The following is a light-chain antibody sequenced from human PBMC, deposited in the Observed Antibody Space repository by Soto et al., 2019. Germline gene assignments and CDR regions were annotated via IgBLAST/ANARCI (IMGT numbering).Light chain of an antibody. CDR3: CSYAGSSTPFV. Sequence: LTQPASVSGSPGQSITISCTGTSSDVGSYNLVSWYQQHPGKAPKLMIYQGSKRPSGVSNRFSCSKSGNTASLTISGLQAEDEADYYCCSYAGSSTPFVFGTGTKVTVL. J-gene: IGLJ1*01. CDR1: SSDVGSYNL. CDR2: QGS. V-gene: IGLV2-23*01.